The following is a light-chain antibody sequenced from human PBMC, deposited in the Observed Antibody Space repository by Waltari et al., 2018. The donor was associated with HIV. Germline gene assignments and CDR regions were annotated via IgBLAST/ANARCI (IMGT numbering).Light chain of an antibody. CDR1: QSVSSRS. J-gene: IGKJ1*01. V-gene: IGKV3-20*01. Sequence: EIVLTQSPGTLSLSPGERAPLSCRASQSVSSRSFAWYQQRPGQAPRLLISGASSRATGIPDRFSGSGSGTDFTLTISRLEPEDFAVYYCQQYGASPRTFGQGTKVEIK. CDR3: QQYGASPRT. CDR2: GAS.